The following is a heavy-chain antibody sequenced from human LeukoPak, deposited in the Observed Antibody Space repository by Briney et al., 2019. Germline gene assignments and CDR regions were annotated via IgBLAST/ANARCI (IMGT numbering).Heavy chain of an antibody. D-gene: IGHD1-26*01. J-gene: IGHJ4*02. CDR3: ARDPKQGGTYWNYFDY. CDR2: INSDGSST. Sequence: PGGSLRLSCAASGLTFSSYWMHWVRQAPGKGPVWVSRINSDGSSTYYADSAKGRFTISRDNAKNTLYLQMNSLRAEDTAVYYCARDPKQGGTYWNYFDYWGQGALVTVSP. CDR1: GLTFSSYW. V-gene: IGHV3-74*01.